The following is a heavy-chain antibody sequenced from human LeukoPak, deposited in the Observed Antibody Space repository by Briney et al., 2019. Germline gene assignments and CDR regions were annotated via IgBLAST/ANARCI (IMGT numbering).Heavy chain of an antibody. D-gene: IGHD2-15*01. Sequence: SVKVSCKASGYTFTSYGISWVRQAPGQGLEWMGRIIPILGIANYAQKFQGRVTITADKSTSTAYIELSSLRSEDTAVYYCARDSSYCSGGSCSLNWFDPWGQGTLVTVSS. J-gene: IGHJ5*02. V-gene: IGHV1-69*04. CDR3: ARDSSYCSGGSCSLNWFDP. CDR2: IIPILGIA. CDR1: GYTFTSYG.